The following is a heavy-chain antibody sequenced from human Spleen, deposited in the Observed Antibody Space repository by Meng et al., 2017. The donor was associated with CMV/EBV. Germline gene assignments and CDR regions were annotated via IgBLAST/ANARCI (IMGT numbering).Heavy chain of an antibody. D-gene: IGHD3-9*01. CDR3: ARYGREHYDILSGYHYFDF. CDR1: GGSVSSGSYY. V-gene: IGHV4-61*01. Sequence: SETLSLTCTVSGGSVSSGSYYWNWIRQPPGKGLEWIGYIHYSGSTNYNPSLKSRVTISVDTSKNQFSLKLSSVTAADTAIYYCARYGREHYDILSGYHYFDFWGQGTLVTVSS. CDR2: IHYSGST. J-gene: IGHJ4*02.